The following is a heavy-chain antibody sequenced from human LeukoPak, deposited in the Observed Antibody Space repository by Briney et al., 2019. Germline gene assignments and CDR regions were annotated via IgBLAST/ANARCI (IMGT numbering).Heavy chain of an antibody. CDR1: GDSVSSNSAA. V-gene: IGHV6-1*01. D-gene: IGHD2-21*02. Sequence: SQTLSLTCAISGDSVSSNSAAWNWIRQSPSRGLEWLGRTYYRSKWYNDYAVSVKSRITINPDTSKNQFSLQLNSVTPEDTAVYYCARDIRRRTAGVYNWFDPWGQGTLVTVSS. CDR2: TYYRSKWYN. J-gene: IGHJ5*02. CDR3: ARDIRRRTAGVYNWFDP.